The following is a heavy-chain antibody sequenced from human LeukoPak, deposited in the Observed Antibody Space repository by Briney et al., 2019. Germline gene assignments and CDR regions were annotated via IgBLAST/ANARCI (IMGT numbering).Heavy chain of an antibody. J-gene: IGHJ4*02. V-gene: IGHV4-4*02. CDR2: IYHSGST. D-gene: IGHD5-18*01. Sequence: SGTLSLTCAVSGGSISSSNWWSWVRPPPGKGLEWIGEIYHSGSTNYNPSLKSRVTISVDKSKNQFSLKLSSVTAADTAVYYCAGSGYSYGHGDYWGQGTLVTVSS. CDR3: AGSGYSYGHGDY. CDR1: GGSISSSNW.